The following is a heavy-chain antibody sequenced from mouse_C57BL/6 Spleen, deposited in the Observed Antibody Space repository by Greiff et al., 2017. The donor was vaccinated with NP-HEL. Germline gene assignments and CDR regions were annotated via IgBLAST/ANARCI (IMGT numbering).Heavy chain of an antibody. V-gene: IGHV1-81*01. D-gene: IGHD1-1*01. Sequence: QVQLQQSGAELARPGASVKLSCKASGYTFTSYGISWVKQRPGQGLEWIGEIYPRSGNTYYNEKFKGKATLTADKSSSTAYMELRSLTSEDSAVYFCARRDDGSSYGYFDVWGTGTTVTVSS. CDR1: GYTFTSYG. CDR2: IYPRSGNT. J-gene: IGHJ1*03. CDR3: ARRDDGSSYGYFDV.